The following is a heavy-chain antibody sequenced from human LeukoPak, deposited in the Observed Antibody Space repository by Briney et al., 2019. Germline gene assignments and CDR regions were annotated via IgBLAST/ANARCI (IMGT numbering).Heavy chain of an antibody. D-gene: IGHD3-10*01. CDR3: ARATVSKMVRGWVNKKYYMDV. Sequence: ASVKVSCKASGYTFTSYDINWVRQATGQGLEWMGWMNPNSGNTGYAQKFQGRVAITRNTSISTAYMELSSLRSEDTAVYYCARATVSKMVRGWVNKKYYMDVWGKGTTVTVSS. CDR1: GYTFTSYD. CDR2: MNPNSGNT. J-gene: IGHJ6*03. V-gene: IGHV1-8*03.